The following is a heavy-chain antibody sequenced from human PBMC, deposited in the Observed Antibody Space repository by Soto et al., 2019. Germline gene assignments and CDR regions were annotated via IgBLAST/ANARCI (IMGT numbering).Heavy chain of an antibody. V-gene: IGHV4-59*01. CDR2: IYYSGST. CDR1: GGSISSYY. D-gene: IGHD2-2*01. J-gene: IGHJ6*02. Sequence: SETLSLTCTVSGGSISSYYWSWIRQPPGKGLEWIGYIYYSGSTNYNPSLKSRVTISVDTSKNQFSLKLSSVTAADTAVYYCARVSGDLDLDCSSTSYYYYYYGMDVWGQGTTVTVSS. CDR3: ARVSGDLDLDCSSTSYYYYYYGMDV.